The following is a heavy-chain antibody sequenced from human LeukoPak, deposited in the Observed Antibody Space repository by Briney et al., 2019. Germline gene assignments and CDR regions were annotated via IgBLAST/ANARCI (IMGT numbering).Heavy chain of an antibody. CDR2: IYYTGSTNY. CDR3: ARGRVAAAHYYYGMDV. V-gene: IGHV4-59*08. J-gene: IGHJ6*02. D-gene: IGHD6-13*01. CDR1: GASIRSYY. Sequence: SETLSLTCTVSGASIRSYYWSWIRQPPGKGLECIGYIYYTGSTNYNYNPSLKSRVTISVDTSKNQFSLKLSSVTAADTAVYYCARGRVAAAHYYYGMDVWGQGTTVTVSS.